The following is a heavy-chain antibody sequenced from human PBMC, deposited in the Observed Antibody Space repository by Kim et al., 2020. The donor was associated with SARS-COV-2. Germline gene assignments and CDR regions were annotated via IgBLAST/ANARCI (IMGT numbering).Heavy chain of an antibody. Sequence: SETLSLTCAVYGGSFSGYYWSWIRQPPGKGLEWIGEINHSGSTNYNPSLKSRVTISVDTSKNQFSLKLSSVTAADTAVYYCARGRKNPITMVRGPYFDYWGQGTLVTVSS. V-gene: IGHV4-34*01. J-gene: IGHJ4*02. CDR3: ARGRKNPITMVRGPYFDY. CDR2: INHSGST. D-gene: IGHD3-10*01. CDR1: GGSFSGYY.